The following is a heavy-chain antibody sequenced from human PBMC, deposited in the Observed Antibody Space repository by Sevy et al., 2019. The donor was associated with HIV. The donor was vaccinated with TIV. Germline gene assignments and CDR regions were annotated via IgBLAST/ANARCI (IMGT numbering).Heavy chain of an antibody. V-gene: IGHV3-33*01. CDR1: GFTLSSYG. J-gene: IGHJ4*02. Sequence: GGSLRLSCTASGFTLSSYGMHWVRQAPGKGLEWVAVIWYDGSDKYYADSVKGRFTISRDNSKNTLYLQMNSLRAEDTAVYYCARGGYSYGYPYYFDYWGQGTLVTVSS. CDR2: IWYDGSDK. D-gene: IGHD5-18*01. CDR3: ARGGYSYGYPYYFDY.